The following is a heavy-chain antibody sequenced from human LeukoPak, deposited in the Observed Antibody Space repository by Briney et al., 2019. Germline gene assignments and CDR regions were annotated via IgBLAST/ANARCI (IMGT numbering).Heavy chain of an antibody. CDR3: ARGDWAPFDY. J-gene: IGHJ4*02. CDR2: IDQDGGGK. D-gene: IGHD2-21*02. V-gene: IGHV3-7*01. Sequence: GGSLRLSCAASGCTFSDYWMNWVRQPPGKGLEWVANIDQDGGGKYYLDSVKGRFTISRDNAKNSLYLQINSLRAEDTAVYYCARGDWAPFDYWGQGSLLTVSS. CDR1: GCTFSDYW.